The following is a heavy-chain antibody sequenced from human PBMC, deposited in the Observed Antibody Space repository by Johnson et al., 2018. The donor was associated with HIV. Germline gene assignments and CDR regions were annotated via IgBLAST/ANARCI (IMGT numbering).Heavy chain of an antibody. CDR2: VNGDGSAT. Sequence: VQLVESGGGVVQPGRSLRLSCAASGFTFSSFGMHWVRQAPGKGLVWVSRVNGDGSATTYADSVKGRFTISRDSAKNTLYLRMNSLRAEDTAVYYCAKDRASSSWYGWDAFDIWGQGTMVTVSS. V-gene: IGHV3-74*01. CDR3: AKDRASSSWYGWDAFDI. CDR1: GFTFSSFG. D-gene: IGHD6-13*01. J-gene: IGHJ3*02.